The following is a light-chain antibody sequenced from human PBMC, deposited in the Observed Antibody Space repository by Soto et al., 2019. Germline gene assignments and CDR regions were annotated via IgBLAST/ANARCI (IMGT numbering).Light chain of an antibody. CDR2: EGT. V-gene: IGLV2-23*01. CDR1: SSDVGNYNL. Sequence: QPVLTQPASVSGSPGQSITISCTGTSSDVGNYNLVSWYQQHPGKAPKLMIYEGTKRPSGVSNRFSGSRSGNTASLTISGLQAEDEADYHCCSYAGSSTLVFGGGTKLTVL. J-gene: IGLJ2*01. CDR3: CSYAGSSTLV.